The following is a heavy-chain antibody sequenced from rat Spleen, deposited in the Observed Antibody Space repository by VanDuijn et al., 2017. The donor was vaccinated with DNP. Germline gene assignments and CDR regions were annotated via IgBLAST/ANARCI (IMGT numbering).Heavy chain of an antibody. V-gene: IGHV5-22*01. J-gene: IGHJ2*01. D-gene: IGHD1-12*01. CDR2: ISYEGSST. Sequence: EVQLVESGGGLVQPGRSLKLSCAASGFTFSDYYMAWVRQAPKKGMEWVASISYEGSSTFYGDSVKGRFTISRNNAENTIHLQMNSLRSEDAATYYCTRSSSAMRGYYFDYWGQGVMVTVSS. CDR3: TRSSSAMRGYYFDY. CDR1: GFTFSDYY.